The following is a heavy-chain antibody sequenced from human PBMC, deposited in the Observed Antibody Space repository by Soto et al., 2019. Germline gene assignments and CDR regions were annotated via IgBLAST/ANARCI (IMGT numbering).Heavy chain of an antibody. CDR2: ISAYNGNT. J-gene: IGHJ5*02. Sequence: ASVKVSCKGSGYPFTSYGISWVRQHPGQGLEWIGWISAYNGNTNYAQKIQGRVTMTTHTSTSTAYMELRSLRSADAAVYYCARIIVVRAASHWFAPWRQGTSVTVSS. V-gene: IGHV1-18*04. CDR1: GYPFTSYG. CDR3: ARIIVVRAASHWFAP. D-gene: IGHD2-2*01.